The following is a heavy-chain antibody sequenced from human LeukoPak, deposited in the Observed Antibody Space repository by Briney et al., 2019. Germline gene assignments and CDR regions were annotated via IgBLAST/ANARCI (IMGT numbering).Heavy chain of an antibody. CDR1: GYTFTGYY. CDR3: ARDGLSVTEGGWFDP. D-gene: IGHD2-2*03. J-gene: IGHJ5*02. V-gene: IGHV1-2*02. CDR2: INPNSGGT. Sequence: ASVKVSCKASGYTFTGYYMHWVRQAPGQGLEWMGWINPNSGGTNYAQKFQGRVTMTRDTSISTAYMELSRLRSDDTAVYYCARDGLSVTEGGWFDPWGQGTLVTVSS.